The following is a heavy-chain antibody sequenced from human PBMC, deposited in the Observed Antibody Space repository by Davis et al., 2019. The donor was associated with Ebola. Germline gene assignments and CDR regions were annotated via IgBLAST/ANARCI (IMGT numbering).Heavy chain of an antibody. CDR3: ARDGGEWLAHYFDY. CDR1: GFTFSSYE. J-gene: IGHJ4*02. Sequence: PGGSLRLSCAASGFTFSSYEMNWVRQAPGKGLEWVSYISSSGSTIYYADSVKGRFTISRDNAKNSLYLQMNSLRAEDTAVYYCARDGGEWLAHYFDYWGQGTLVTVSS. V-gene: IGHV3-48*03. CDR2: ISSSGSTI. D-gene: IGHD6-19*01.